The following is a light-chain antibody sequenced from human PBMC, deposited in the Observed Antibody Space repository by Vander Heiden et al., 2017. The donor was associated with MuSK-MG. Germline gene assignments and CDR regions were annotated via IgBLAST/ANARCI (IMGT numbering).Light chain of an antibody. CDR3: QHYDRRQL. CDR2: DAF. Sequence: DILMTQSPVTLSVSPGERATLSCRASQSVGSRLAWYQQKPGQAPRLLIYDAFTRATGIPARFSGGGSGTEFTLTINSLQSEDSAIYYCQHYDRRQLFGPGTTVEIK. CDR1: QSVGSR. V-gene: IGKV3-15*01. J-gene: IGKJ3*01.